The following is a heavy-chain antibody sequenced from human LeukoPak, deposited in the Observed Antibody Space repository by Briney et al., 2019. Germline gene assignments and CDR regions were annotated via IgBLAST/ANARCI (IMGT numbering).Heavy chain of an antibody. Sequence: GGSLRLSCAASGFTFTNNWMTWVRQARGKGLEWVANIKQDDSEKYYVGSVKGRFTISRDNAKNSVHLQMNNLRAEDTAMYYCARGRAIDIWGRGTMVTVSS. CDR1: GFTFTNNW. J-gene: IGHJ3*02. CDR3: ARGRAIDI. V-gene: IGHV3-7*04. CDR2: IKQDDSEK.